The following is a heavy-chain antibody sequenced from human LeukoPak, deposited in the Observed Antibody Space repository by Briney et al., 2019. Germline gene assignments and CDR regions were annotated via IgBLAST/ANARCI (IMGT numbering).Heavy chain of an antibody. CDR2: ISWNSGSI. CDR3: AKDLIYYYGSGSFDY. J-gene: IGHJ4*02. CDR1: GFTFDDYA. V-gene: IGHV3-9*01. D-gene: IGHD3-10*01. Sequence: TGGSLRLSCAASGFTFDDYAMHWVRQAPGKGLEWVSGISWNSGSIGYADSVKGRFTISRDNAKNSLYLQMNSLRAEDTALYYCAKDLIYYYGSGSFDYWGQGTLVTVSS.